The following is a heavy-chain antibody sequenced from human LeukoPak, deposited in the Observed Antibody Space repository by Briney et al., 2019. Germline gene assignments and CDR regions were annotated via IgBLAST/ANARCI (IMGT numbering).Heavy chain of an antibody. J-gene: IGHJ4*02. CDR1: GYTFTGYY. CDR3: ARVHSSSWYSVGY. D-gene: IGHD6-13*01. V-gene: IGHV1-2*02. Sequence: ASVNVSCKSSGYTFTGYYMHWVRQAPGQGLEWMGWINPNSGGTNYAQKFQGRVTMTRDTSISTAYMELSRLRSDDTAVYYCARVHSSSWYSVGYWGQGTLVTVSS. CDR2: INPNSGGT.